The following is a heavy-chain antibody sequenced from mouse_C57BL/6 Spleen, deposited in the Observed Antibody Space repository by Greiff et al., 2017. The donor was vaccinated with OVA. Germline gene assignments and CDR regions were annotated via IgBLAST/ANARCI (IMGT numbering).Heavy chain of an antibody. J-gene: IGHJ4*01. Sequence: EVMLVESGGGLVKPGGSLKLSCAASGFTFSSYAMSWVRQTPEKRLAWVATISDGGSYTYYPDNVKGRFTISRDNAKNNLYLQMSHLKSEDTAMYYGARGGSSYVDAMDYWGQGTSVTVSS. D-gene: IGHD1-1*01. CDR1: GFTFSSYA. V-gene: IGHV5-4*03. CDR3: ARGGSSYVDAMDY. CDR2: ISDGGSYT.